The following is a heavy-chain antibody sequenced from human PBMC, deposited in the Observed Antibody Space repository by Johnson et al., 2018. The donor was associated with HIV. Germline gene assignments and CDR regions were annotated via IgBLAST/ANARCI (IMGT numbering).Heavy chain of an antibody. D-gene: IGHD3-9*01. V-gene: IGHV3-53*01. Sequence: EVQLVESGGGVVRPGGSLRLSCAVFGFTVSRNYMSWVRQAPGKGMEWVSVIHSGGSTYYADSVKGRFTISRDNPKNTLYLQLNSLRAEDTAVYYCARDDILTGYYDAFDIWGQGTMVTVSS. J-gene: IGHJ3*02. CDR3: ARDDILTGYYDAFDI. CDR1: GFTVSRNY. CDR2: IHSGGST.